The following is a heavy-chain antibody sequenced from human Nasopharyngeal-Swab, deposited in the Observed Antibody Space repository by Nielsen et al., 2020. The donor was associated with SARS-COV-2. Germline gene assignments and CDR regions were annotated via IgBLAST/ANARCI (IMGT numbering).Heavy chain of an antibody. Sequence: SVKVSCKASGFTFTSSAVQWVRQARGQRLEWIGWIVVGSGNTNYAQKFQERVTITRDMSTSTAYMKLSSLRSEDTAVYYCAADLARTTGTTNWGQGTLVTVSS. V-gene: IGHV1-58*01. CDR1: GFTFTSSA. J-gene: IGHJ4*02. D-gene: IGHD1-1*01. CDR2: IVVGSGNT. CDR3: AADLARTTGTTN.